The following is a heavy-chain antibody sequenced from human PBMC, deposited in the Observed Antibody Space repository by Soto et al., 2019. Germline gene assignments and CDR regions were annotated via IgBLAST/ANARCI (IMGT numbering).Heavy chain of an antibody. D-gene: IGHD3-22*01. V-gene: IGHV4-30-2*01. CDR3: ARGGVDYYDSSGYHFSPYYFDY. CDR2: IYHSGST. J-gene: IGHJ4*02. Sequence: SETLSLTCAVSGGSISSGGYSWSWIRQPPGKGLEWIGYIYHSGSTYYNPSLKSRVTISVDRSKNQFSLKLSSVTAADTAVYYCARGGVDYYDSSGYHFSPYYFDYWGQGTLVTVSS. CDR1: GGSISSGGYS.